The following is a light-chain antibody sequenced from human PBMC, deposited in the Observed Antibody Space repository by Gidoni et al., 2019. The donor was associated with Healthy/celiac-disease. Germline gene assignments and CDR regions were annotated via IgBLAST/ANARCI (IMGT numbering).Light chain of an antibody. CDR2: EVS. Sequence: QSALTQPRSASGSPGQSVTISCTGTSSDVGGYNYVSWYQQHPGKAPKLIIYEVSKRPSGVPDRFSGSKSGNTSSLTISGLQAEDEADYYCCSYAGSYTLGVFCGGTKLTVL. J-gene: IGLJ2*01. CDR1: SSDVGGYNY. CDR3: CSYAGSYTLGV. V-gene: IGLV2-11*01.